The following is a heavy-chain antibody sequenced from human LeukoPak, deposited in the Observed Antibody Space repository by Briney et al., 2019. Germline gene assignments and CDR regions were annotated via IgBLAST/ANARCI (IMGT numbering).Heavy chain of an antibody. J-gene: IGHJ4*02. CDR1: GHTFTIYA. Sequence: ASVKVSCTASGHTFTIYAMHWVRQAPGQRLEWMGWINAGNGNTKYSQKFQGRVTITRDTSASTAYMELSSLRSEDTAVYYCACPGDSSDWYSLDYWGQGTLVTVSS. CDR3: ACPGDSSDWYSLDY. CDR2: INAGNGNT. D-gene: IGHD6-19*01. V-gene: IGHV1-3*01.